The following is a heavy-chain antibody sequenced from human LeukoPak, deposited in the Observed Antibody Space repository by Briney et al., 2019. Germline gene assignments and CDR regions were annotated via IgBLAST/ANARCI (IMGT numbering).Heavy chain of an antibody. Sequence: GGSLRLSCAASGFIFSGYGMHWVRQAPGKGLEWVAVIWYDGSNKYYADSVKGRFTISRDNSKNTLYLQMNSLRAEDTAVFYCARGNFRRDGYNFDYRGQGTLVTVSS. CDR1: GFIFSGYG. CDR2: IWYDGSNK. CDR3: ARGNFRRDGYNFDY. V-gene: IGHV3-33*01. J-gene: IGHJ4*02. D-gene: IGHD5-24*01.